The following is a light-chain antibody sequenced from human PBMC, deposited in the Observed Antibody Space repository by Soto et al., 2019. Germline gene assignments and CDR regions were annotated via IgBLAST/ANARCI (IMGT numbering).Light chain of an antibody. Sequence: DIQMTQSPSTLSASVGDRGTITCRASQSIIRWLAWYQQKQGKAPRLLIYDGSSLESGVPSRFSGSGSGTEFTLTISSLQPDDFATYYCQQYNSYSTFGQGTKLEIK. CDR2: DGS. J-gene: IGKJ2*01. V-gene: IGKV1-5*01. CDR1: QSIIRW. CDR3: QQYNSYST.